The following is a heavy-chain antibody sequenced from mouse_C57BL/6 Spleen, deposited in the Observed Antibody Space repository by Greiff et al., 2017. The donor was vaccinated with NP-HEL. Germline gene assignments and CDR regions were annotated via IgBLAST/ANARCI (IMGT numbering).Heavy chain of an antibody. CDR1: GFTFSDYG. D-gene: IGHD2-5*01. J-gene: IGHJ4*01. V-gene: IGHV5-17*01. Sequence: EVQRVESGGGLVKPGGSLKLSCAASGFTFSDYGMHWVRQAPEKGLEWVAYSSSGSSTIYYADTVKGRFTISRDNAKNTLFLQMTSLRSEDTAMYYCARRDSNYGGYAMDYWGQGTSVTVSS. CDR3: ARRDSNYGGYAMDY. CDR2: SSSGSSTI.